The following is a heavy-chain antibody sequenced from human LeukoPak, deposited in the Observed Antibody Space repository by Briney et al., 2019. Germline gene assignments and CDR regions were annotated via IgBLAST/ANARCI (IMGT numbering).Heavy chain of an antibody. J-gene: IGHJ6*01. D-gene: IGHD3-22*01. Sequence: PGRSLRLSCAASGFPFSSYAMPWVRQAPGKGLEWVAVISYDGSNKYYADSAKGRFTISRDKSKSTLYLQMNSLRAEDTAVYYCARDAYDSSGYYYYYGMDVCGQGTTVTVSS. CDR2: ISYDGSNK. V-gene: IGHV3-30-3*01. CDR1: GFPFSSYA. CDR3: ARDAYDSSGYYYYYGMDV.